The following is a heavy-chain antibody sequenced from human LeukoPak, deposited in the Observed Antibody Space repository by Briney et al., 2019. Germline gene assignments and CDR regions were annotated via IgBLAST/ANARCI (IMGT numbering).Heavy chain of an antibody. D-gene: IGHD4-23*01. CDR3: AREGPVVRGSEVDY. J-gene: IGHJ4*02. V-gene: IGHV3-23*01. CDR1: GFTFSSYA. CDR2: ISGSGGST. Sequence: GGSLRLSCAASGFTFSSYAMSWVRQAPGKGLEWVSAISGSGGSTYYADSVKGRFTISRDNSKNTLDLQMNSLRAEDTAVYYCAREGPVVRGSEVDYWGQGTLVTASS.